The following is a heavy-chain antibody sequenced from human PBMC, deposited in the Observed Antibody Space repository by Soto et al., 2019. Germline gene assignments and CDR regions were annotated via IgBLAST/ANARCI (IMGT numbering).Heavy chain of an antibody. CDR2: ISESGGST. J-gene: IGHJ4*02. V-gene: IGHV3-23*01. CDR1: GFSFSDHA. D-gene: IGHD6-13*01. CDR3: AKRSPYSSGWYSPIFDY. Sequence: GGSLRLSCAASGFSFSDHAMSWVRQAPGKGLEWVSVISESGGSTHYADSVRGRFTVSRDNSKNSLSLRMNSLRDEDTAVYFCAKRSPYSSGWYSPIFDYWGQGALVTVSS.